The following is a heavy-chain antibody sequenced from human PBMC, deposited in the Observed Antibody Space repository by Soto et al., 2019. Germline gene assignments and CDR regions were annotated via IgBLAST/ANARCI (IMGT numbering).Heavy chain of an antibody. CDR1: GGSISSYY. D-gene: IGHD3-3*01. J-gene: IGHJ4*02. CDR3: ARGGGAITIXGVVITYYFDY. Sequence: PSETLSLTCTVSGGSISSYYWSWIRQPPGKGLEWIGYIYYSGSTNYNPSLKSRVTISVDTSKNQFSLKLSSVTAADTAVYYCARGGGAITIXGVVITYYFDYWGQGTLVTVSS. V-gene: IGHV4-59*01. CDR2: IYYSGST.